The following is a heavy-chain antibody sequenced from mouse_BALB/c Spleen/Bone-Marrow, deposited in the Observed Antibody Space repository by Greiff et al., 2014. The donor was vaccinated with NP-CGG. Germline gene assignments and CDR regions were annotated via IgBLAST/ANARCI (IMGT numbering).Heavy chain of an antibody. J-gene: IGHJ4*01. Sequence: VQLQQPGAELAKPGASVKLSCTASGFNIKDTYMHWVKQRPEQGLEWIGRIDPANGNTKYGPKFQGKATITTDTSSNTAYLQVSSLTSEDTAVYYCASATTATYYAMDYWGQGTSVTVSS. CDR3: ASATTATYYAMDY. V-gene: IGHV14-3*02. CDR1: GFNIKDTY. CDR2: IDPANGNT. D-gene: IGHD1-2*01.